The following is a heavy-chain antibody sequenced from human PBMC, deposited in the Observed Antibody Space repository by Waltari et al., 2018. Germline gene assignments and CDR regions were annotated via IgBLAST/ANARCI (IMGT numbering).Heavy chain of an antibody. J-gene: IGHJ4*02. CDR3: GRGDILTGRLDY. V-gene: IGHV1-69*13. Sequence: QVQLVQSGAEVKKPGSSVKVSCKASGGTFSSYAISWVRQAPGQGLEWMGGLIPIFGTAHYAQKFQGRVTITADESTSPAYMELSSLRSEDSAVYYCGRGDILTGRLDYWGQGTLVTVSS. CDR2: LIPIFGTA. D-gene: IGHD3-9*01. CDR1: GGTFSSYA.